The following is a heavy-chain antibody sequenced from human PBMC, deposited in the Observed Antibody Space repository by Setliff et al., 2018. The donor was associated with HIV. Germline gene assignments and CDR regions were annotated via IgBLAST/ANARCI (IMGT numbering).Heavy chain of an antibody. J-gene: IGHJ5*02. Sequence: SETLSLTCTVSDGSISSYYWSWIRQPPGKGLEWIGYIYTSGSTNYNPSLRSRVTISVDTSKSQFSLKLTSVTAADTAMYYCAREHDYSNYRRLDPWGQGTLVTVSS. D-gene: IGHD4-4*01. CDR1: DGSISSYY. CDR3: AREHDYSNYRRLDP. V-gene: IGHV4-4*08. CDR2: IYTSGST.